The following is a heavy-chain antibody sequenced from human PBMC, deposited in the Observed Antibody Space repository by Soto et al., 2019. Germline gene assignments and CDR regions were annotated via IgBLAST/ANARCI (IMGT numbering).Heavy chain of an antibody. V-gene: IGHV1-2*02. CDR1: GYTFTGHY. CDR3: GRGRNRQLGVFY. Sequence: ASVKVSCKASGYTFTGHYIHWVRQAPEQGPEWMGEISSESGGTRYAQKFQGRVTLTRDTSITTVYMELSNLSPDDTAVYYCGRGRNRQLGVFYWGQGTLVTVSS. J-gene: IGHJ4*02. CDR2: ISSESGGT. D-gene: IGHD1-1*01.